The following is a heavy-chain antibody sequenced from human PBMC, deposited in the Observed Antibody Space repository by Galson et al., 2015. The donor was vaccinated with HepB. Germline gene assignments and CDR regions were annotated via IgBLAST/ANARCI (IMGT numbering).Heavy chain of an antibody. CDR1: GYRFTSYW. Sequence: QSGAEVKKPGESLKISCKGSGYRFTSYWIGWVRQLPGKGLEWIGYIYYNGNTHYNPSLKSRVTISVDTSKTQFSLKLSSVTAADTAVYYCAGPLICSTTSCTLNYYWGQGTLVTVSS. D-gene: IGHD2-2*01. CDR3: AGPLICSTTSCTLNYY. V-gene: IGHV5-51*01. CDR2: IYYNGNT. J-gene: IGHJ4*02.